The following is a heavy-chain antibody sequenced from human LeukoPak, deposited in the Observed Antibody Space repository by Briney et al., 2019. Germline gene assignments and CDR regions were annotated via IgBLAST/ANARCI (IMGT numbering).Heavy chain of an antibody. CDR1: GFTFDDYG. V-gene: IGHV3-20*04. CDR3: ARDRITMVRGVLWFGP. J-gene: IGHJ5*02. D-gene: IGHD3-10*01. CDR2: INWNGGST. Sequence: PGGSLRLSCAASGFTFDDYGMSWVRQAPGKGLEWVSGINWNGGSTGYADSVKGRFTISRDNAKNSLYLQMNSLRAEDTALYYCARDRITMVRGVLWFGPWGQGTLVTVSS.